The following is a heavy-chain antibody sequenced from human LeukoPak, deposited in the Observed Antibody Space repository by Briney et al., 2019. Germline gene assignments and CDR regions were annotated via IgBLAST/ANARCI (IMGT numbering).Heavy chain of an antibody. Sequence: SETLSLTCTISGGSISSHYWGWIRRPAGKGLEWIGRINTSGSSNYNPSLRSRVTMSVDTSRNQFSLNLSSVTAADTAMYYCAREGGGPRWLDPWGQGTLVTVSS. CDR1: GGSISSHY. CDR2: INTSGSS. V-gene: IGHV4-4*07. D-gene: IGHD6-25*01. CDR3: AREGGGPRWLDP. J-gene: IGHJ5*02.